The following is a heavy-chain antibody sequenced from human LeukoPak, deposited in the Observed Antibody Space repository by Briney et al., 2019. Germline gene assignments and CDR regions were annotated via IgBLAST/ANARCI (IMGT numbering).Heavy chain of an antibody. J-gene: IGHJ4*02. CDR1: GYTFTNYA. V-gene: IGHV7-4-1*02. CDR3: ARGNPYYLDY. Sequence: ASVKVSCKASGYTFTNYAMDWVRQAPGQGPEWMGWINTNTGNPTYAQGFTGRFVFSLDTSVSTAYLQISGLKAEDTAIYYCARGNPYYLDYWGQGTLVTVSS. CDR2: INTNTGNP.